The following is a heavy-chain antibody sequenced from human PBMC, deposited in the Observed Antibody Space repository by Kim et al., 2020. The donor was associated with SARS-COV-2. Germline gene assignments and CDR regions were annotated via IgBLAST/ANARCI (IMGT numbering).Heavy chain of an antibody. CDR2: IYPGDSDT. Sequence: GESLKISCKGSGYSFTSYWIGWVRQMPGKGLEWMGIIYPGDSDTRYSPSFQGQVTISADKSISTAYLQWSSLKASDTAMYYCARRSTSYGDYGENWFDPWGQGTLVTVSS. J-gene: IGHJ5*02. CDR3: ARRSTSYGDYGENWFDP. V-gene: IGHV5-51*01. D-gene: IGHD4-17*01. CDR1: GYSFTSYW.